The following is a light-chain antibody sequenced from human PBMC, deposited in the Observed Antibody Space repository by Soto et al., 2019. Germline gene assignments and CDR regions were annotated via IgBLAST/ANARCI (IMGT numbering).Light chain of an antibody. J-gene: IGLJ2*01. CDR3: QSYDSSLSAVV. CDR2: DVI. Sequence: QSALTQPRSVSGSPGQSVTISCTGTSSDVGTYTYVSWYQQHPGKAPKLIIYDVIKRPSGVPDRFSGSKSGNTASLTISGLQAEDEADYYCQSYDSSLSAVVFGGGTKVTVL. CDR1: SSDVGTYTY. V-gene: IGLV2-11*01.